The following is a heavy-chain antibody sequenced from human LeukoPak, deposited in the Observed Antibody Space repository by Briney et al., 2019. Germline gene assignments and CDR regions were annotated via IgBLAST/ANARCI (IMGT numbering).Heavy chain of an antibody. V-gene: IGHV4-34*01. D-gene: IGHD2-8*01. CDR1: GGSISSYY. CDR3: ARSNVYYYYYMDV. J-gene: IGHJ6*03. Sequence: SETLSLTCTVSGGSISSYYWSWIRQPPGKGLEWIGEINHSGSTNYNPSLKSRVTISVDTSKNQFSLKLSSVTAADTAVYYCARSNVYYYYYMDVWGKGTTVTVSS. CDR2: INHSGST.